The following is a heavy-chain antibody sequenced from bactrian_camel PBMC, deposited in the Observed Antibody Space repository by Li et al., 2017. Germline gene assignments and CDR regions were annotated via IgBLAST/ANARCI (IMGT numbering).Heavy chain of an antibody. D-gene: IGHD5*01. CDR2: IKLSERRDGVT. J-gene: IGHJ4*01. V-gene: IGHV3S60*01. CDR3: AVGLGACSEGTCYFHRDYNN. Sequence: HVQLVESGGGAVGAGGSLRLSCVLLKSRNQNKCMAWFRQAPGKEREVVAYIKLSERRDGVTEYADSVKGRFTISQDNAANTVYLQMDSLKPEDTGMYYCAVGLGACSEGTCYFHRDYNNWGQGTQVTVS. CDR1: KSRNQNKC.